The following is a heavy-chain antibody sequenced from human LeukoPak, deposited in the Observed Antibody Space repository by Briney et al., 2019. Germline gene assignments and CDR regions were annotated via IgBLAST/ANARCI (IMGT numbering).Heavy chain of an antibody. Sequence: PSETLSLTCAVYGGSFSGYYWGWIRQPPGKGLEWIGEINHSGSTNYNPSLKSRVTISVDTSKNQFSLKLSSVTAADTAVYYCARSPYGSGSYYPYYYYYYMDVWGKGTTVTVSS. CDR2: INHSGST. CDR3: ARSPYGSGSYYPYYYYYYMDV. J-gene: IGHJ6*03. V-gene: IGHV4-34*01. CDR1: GGSFSGYY. D-gene: IGHD3-10*01.